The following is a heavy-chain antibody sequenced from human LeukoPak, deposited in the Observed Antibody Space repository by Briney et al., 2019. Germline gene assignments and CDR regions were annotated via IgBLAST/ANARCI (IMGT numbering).Heavy chain of an antibody. CDR3: GRDPNGDYVGAFEF. CDR1: GFIFSKYA. D-gene: IGHD4-17*01. CDR2: IWGSGADT. V-gene: IGHV3-23*01. Sequence: GGSLRLSCAASGFIFSKYALVWVRQAPGKALEWVSGIWGSGADTRYEDAVKGRFTISRDNSKNTLYLQMNSLGADDTAVYYCGRDPNGDYVGAFEFWGQGTMVTVSS. J-gene: IGHJ3*01.